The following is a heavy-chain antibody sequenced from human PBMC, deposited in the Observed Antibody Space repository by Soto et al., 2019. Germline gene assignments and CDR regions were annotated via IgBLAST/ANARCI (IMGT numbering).Heavy chain of an antibody. CDR1: GGSISNYY. CDR3: ARRRGDGTIDY. CDR2: IYYNGDT. J-gene: IGHJ4*02. D-gene: IGHD3-10*01. Sequence: PSETLSLTCTVSGGSISNYYWTWIRQFPEKGLEWIAYIYYNGDTNYNASLKSRVTISVDTSENQFTLKLSSVTAADTAVYYCARRRGDGTIDYWGQGTLVTVSS. V-gene: IGHV4-59*01.